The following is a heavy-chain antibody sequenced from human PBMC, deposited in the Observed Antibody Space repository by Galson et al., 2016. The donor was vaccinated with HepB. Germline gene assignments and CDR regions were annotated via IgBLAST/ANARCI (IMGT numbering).Heavy chain of an antibody. Sequence: SLRLSCASSGFTFSSYALTWVRQAPGKGLEWVSGFSASGYYTNYADSVKGRFTFSRDISKNTLYLQMSSLRVEDTAVYYCARGQLKRGDSYYSFALDVWGQGTTVTVSS. D-gene: IGHD1-1*01. J-gene: IGHJ6*02. V-gene: IGHV3-23*01. CDR2: FSASGYYT. CDR1: GFTFSSYA. CDR3: ARGQLKRGDSYYSFALDV.